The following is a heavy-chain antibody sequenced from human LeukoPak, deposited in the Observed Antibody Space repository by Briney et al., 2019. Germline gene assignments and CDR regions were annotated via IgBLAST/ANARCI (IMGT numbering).Heavy chain of an antibody. CDR1: GFTFRSYA. Sequence: PGVSLRLSCAASGFTFRSYAMSWVRQAQGKGLEWVSAISGSGGSTYYVDSVKGRFTISRDNSKNTLYLQMNSLRAEDTAVYYCAKETSGHNWFDPWGQGTLVTVSS. V-gene: IGHV3-23*01. CDR2: ISGSGGST. D-gene: IGHD6-25*01. J-gene: IGHJ5*02. CDR3: AKETSGHNWFDP.